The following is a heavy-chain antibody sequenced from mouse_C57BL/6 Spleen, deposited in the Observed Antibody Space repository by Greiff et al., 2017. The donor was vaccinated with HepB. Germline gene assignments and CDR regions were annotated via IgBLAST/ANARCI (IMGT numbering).Heavy chain of an antibody. J-gene: IGHJ2*01. V-gene: IGHV1-76*01. Sequence: VQLQQSGAELVRPGASVKLSCKASGYTFTDYYINWVKQRPGQGLEWIARIYPGSGNTYYNEKFKGKATLTAEKSSSTAYMQLSSLTSEDSAVYFCARDDYGYGVGYYFDYWGQGTTLTVSS. CDR2: IYPGSGNT. CDR3: ARDDYGYGVGYYFDY. D-gene: IGHD2-2*01. CDR1: GYTFTDYY.